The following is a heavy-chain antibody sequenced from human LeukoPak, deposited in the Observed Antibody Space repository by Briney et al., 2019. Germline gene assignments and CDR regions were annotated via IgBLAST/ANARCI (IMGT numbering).Heavy chain of an antibody. CDR3: AKDILTGYRDYYYYYYMDV. D-gene: IGHD3-9*01. Sequence: PGGSLRLSCAASGFTFSSYAMSWVRQAPGKGLEWVSAISGSGGSTYYADSVKGRFTISRDNSKNTLYLQMNSLRAEDTAVYYCAKDILTGYRDYYYYYYMDVWGKGTTVTVSS. CDR2: ISGSGGST. J-gene: IGHJ6*03. V-gene: IGHV3-23*01. CDR1: GFTFSSYA.